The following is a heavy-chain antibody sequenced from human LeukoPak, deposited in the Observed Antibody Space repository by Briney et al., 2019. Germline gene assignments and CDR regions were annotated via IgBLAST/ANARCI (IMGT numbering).Heavy chain of an antibody. D-gene: IGHD3-9*01. J-gene: IGHJ6*04. CDR2: ISYDGSNK. Sequence: GGSLRLSCAASGFTFSSYGMHWVRQAPGKGLEWVAVISYDGSNKYYADSVKGRFTISRDNSKNTLYLQMNSLRAEDTAVYYCWLGYFDWLLQGSYYYYGMDVWGKGTTVTVSS. CDR3: WLGYFDWLLQGSYYYYGMDV. CDR1: GFTFSSYG. V-gene: IGHV3-30*03.